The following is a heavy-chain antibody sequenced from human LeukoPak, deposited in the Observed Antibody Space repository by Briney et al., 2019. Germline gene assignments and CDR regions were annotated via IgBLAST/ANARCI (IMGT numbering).Heavy chain of an antibody. CDR2: IYYCGST. J-gene: IGHJ4*02. CDR1: GGSISSYY. Sequence: SETLSLTCTVSGGSISSYYWSWIRQPPGKGLEWIGYIYYCGSTNYNPSLKSRVTISVDTSKNQFSLKLSSVTAADTAVYYCARVEYSGYDAYFDYWGQGTLVTVSS. V-gene: IGHV4-59*01. D-gene: IGHD5-12*01. CDR3: ARVEYSGYDAYFDY.